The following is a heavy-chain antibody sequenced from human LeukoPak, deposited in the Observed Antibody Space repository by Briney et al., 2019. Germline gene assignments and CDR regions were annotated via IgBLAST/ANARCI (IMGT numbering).Heavy chain of an antibody. CDR1: GGSISSYY. CDR3: ASTSPMVRGFDY. D-gene: IGHD3-10*01. CDR2: IYYSGST. V-gene: IGHV4-59*01. Sequence: SETLSLTCTVSGGSISSYYWSWIRQPPGKGLEWIGYIYYSGSTNYNPSLKSRVTISVDTSKNQFSLKLSSVTAADTAVYYCASTSPMVRGFDYWGQGTLVTVSS. J-gene: IGHJ4*02.